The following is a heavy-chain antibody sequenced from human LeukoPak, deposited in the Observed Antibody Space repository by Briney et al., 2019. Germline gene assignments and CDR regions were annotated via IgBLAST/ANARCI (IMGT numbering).Heavy chain of an antibody. J-gene: IGHJ4*02. V-gene: IGHV4-34*01. Sequence: PSETLSLTCAVYDGSFSGYYWSWIRQPPGKGLEWIGQINHSGSTIYNPSLKSRVTISVDTSKNQFSLKLSSMTAADTAVYYCARGRHYYGSGSPYFDYWGQGTLVTVSS. CDR2: INHSGST. CDR3: ARGRHYYGSGSPYFDY. D-gene: IGHD3-10*01. CDR1: DGSFSGYY.